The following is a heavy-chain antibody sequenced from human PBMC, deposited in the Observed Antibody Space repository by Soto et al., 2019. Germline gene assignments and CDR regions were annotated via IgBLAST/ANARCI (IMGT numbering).Heavy chain of an antibody. CDR3: ASERGEWFGDLLLHGWFDP. J-gene: IGHJ5*02. Sequence: PSETLSLTCTVSGGSISDYYWSWIRQPPGKGLEWIGYILYTGYTNYNPSLKSRITISIDTSRNQFSLRLSAVTAADTAVYYCASERGEWFGDLLLHGWFDPWSQGTLVTVSS. CDR2: ILYTGYT. D-gene: IGHD3-10*01. V-gene: IGHV4-59*01. CDR1: GGSISDYY.